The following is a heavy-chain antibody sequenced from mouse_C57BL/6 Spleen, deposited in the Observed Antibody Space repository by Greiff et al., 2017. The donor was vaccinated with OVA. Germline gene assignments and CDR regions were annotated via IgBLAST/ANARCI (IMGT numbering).Heavy chain of an antibody. Sequence: QVQLKESGPGLVQPSQSLSITCTVSGFSLTSYGVHWVRQSPGKGLEWLGVIWSGGSTDYNAAFISRLSISKDNSKSQVFFKMNSLQADDTAIYYCARLGYGSPYYAMDYWGQGTSVTVSS. J-gene: IGHJ4*01. CDR2: IWSGGST. V-gene: IGHV2-2*01. CDR1: GFSLTSYG. D-gene: IGHD1-1*01. CDR3: ARLGYGSPYYAMDY.